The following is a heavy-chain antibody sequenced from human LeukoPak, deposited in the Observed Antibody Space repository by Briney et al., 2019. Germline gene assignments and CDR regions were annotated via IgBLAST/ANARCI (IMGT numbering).Heavy chain of an antibody. CDR3: ARGVAPSIAAAGTVLSFDY. D-gene: IGHD6-13*01. J-gene: IGHJ4*02. CDR2: IYYSGST. CDR1: GGSFSGYY. Sequence: SETLSLTCAVYGGSFSGYYWGWIRQPPGKGLEWIGTIYYSGSTFYNPSLKSRVTISVDTSKNQFSLKLSSVTAADTAVYYCARGVAPSIAAAGTVLSFDYWGQGTLVTVSS. V-gene: IGHV4-34*01.